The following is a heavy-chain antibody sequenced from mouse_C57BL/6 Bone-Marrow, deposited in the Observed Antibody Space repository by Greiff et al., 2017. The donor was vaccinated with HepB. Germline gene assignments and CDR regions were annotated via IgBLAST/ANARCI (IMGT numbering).Heavy chain of an antibody. CDR3: TTGDGYSYYFDY. J-gene: IGHJ2*01. D-gene: IGHD2-3*01. Sequence: VQLQQSGAELVRPGASVKLSCTASGFNIKDDYMHWVKQRPEQGLEWIGWIEPENGDTEYASKFQGKATITADTSSNTAYLQLSSLTSEDTAVYYCTTGDGYSYYFDYWGQGTTLTVSS. CDR2: IEPENGDT. CDR1: GFNIKDDY. V-gene: IGHV14-4*01.